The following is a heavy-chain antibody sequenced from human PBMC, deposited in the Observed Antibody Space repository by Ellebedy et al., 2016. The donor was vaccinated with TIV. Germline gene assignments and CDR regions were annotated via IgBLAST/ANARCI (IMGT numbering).Heavy chain of an antibody. Sequence: GESLKISCAASGFTFSSFAMHWVRQPPGKGLEWLSVINSDGSSTYHANSVKGRFTITRDNSKNTLYLQMNRLRTEDTAVYYCAKGPSSGFNYDRVGFEYWGQGTLVTVSP. CDR2: INSDGSST. D-gene: IGHD3-16*01. CDR1: GFTFSSFA. V-gene: IGHV3-23*03. CDR3: AKGPSSGFNYDRVGFEY. J-gene: IGHJ4*02.